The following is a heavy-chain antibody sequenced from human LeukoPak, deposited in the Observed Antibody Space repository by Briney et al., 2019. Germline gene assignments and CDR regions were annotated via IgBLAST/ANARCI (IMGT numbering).Heavy chain of an antibody. J-gene: IGHJ4*02. CDR3: AREIGGWYLGSCFDY. CDR1: GGSFSGYY. CDR2: INHSGST. Sequence: PSETLSLTCAVSGGSFSGYYWNWIRQTPGKGLEWIGEINHSGSTNYNPSLKSRVTISVDKSKNQFSLKLSSVTAADTAVYYCAREIGGWYLGSCFDYWGQGTLVTVSS. V-gene: IGHV4-34*01. D-gene: IGHD6-19*01.